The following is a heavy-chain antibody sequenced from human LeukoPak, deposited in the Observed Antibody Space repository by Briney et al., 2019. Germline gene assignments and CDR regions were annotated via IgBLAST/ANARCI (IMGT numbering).Heavy chain of an antibody. CDR2: TYYRSKWYN. CDR1: GDSVSSNSAA. J-gene: IGHJ4*02. V-gene: IGHV6-1*01. D-gene: IGHD3-22*01. Sequence: SQTLSLTCAISGDSVSSNSAAWNWIRQSPSRGHEWLGRTYYRSKWYNDYAVSVKSRITINPDTSKNQFSLQLNSVTPEDTAVYYCARSRGYYYDSSGCIDYWGQGTLVTVSS. CDR3: ARSRGYYYDSSGCIDY.